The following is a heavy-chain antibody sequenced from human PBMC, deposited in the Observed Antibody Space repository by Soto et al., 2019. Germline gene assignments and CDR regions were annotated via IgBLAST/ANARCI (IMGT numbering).Heavy chain of an antibody. CDR3: ARSEGVMGFDY. J-gene: IGHJ4*02. CDR1: GGSISSYY. CDR2: IYYSGST. V-gene: IGHV4-59*01. D-gene: IGHD2-21*01. Sequence: PSETLSLTCTVSGGSISSYYWSWIRQPPGKGLEWIGYIYYSGSTNYNPSLKSRVTISVDTPKNQFSLKLSSVTAADTAVYYCARSEGVMGFDYWGQGTLVTVSS.